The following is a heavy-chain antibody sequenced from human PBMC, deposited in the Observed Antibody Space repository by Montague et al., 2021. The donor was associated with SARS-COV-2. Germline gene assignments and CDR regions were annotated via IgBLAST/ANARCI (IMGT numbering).Heavy chain of an antibody. CDR3: ARVDQDSRGWYDY. CDR2: IHQGGSEK. V-gene: IGHV3-7*01. Sequence: SLRLSCAASGFTFSNYWMSWVRQAPGKGLEWVSYIHQGGSEKYYVDSVKGRFTISRDNVKNSLFLQMNSLRAGDTAVYYCARVDQDSRGWYDYWGQGTLVTVSS. D-gene: IGHD6-19*01. J-gene: IGHJ4*03. CDR1: GFTFSNYW.